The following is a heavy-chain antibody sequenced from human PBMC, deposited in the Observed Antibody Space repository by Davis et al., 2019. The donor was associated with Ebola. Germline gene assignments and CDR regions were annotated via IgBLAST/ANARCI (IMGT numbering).Heavy chain of an antibody. J-gene: IGHJ4*02. Sequence: ASVKVSCKSSGYTFTSYCLVWVRQAPGLGLEWMGWISGFNTNTNFAQKFQGRDTVSTDTSTNTAYMDLRSLTSDDTAIYYGARAPNYDVLTGTSSYYFDYWGQGTLVTVSS. D-gene: IGHD3-9*01. CDR2: ISGFNTNT. V-gene: IGHV1-18*04. CDR1: GYTFTSYC. CDR3: ARAPNYDVLTGTSSYYFDY.